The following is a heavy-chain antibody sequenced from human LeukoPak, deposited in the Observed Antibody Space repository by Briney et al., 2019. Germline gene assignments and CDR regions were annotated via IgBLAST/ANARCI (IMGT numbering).Heavy chain of an antibody. D-gene: IGHD4-23*01. V-gene: IGHV4-59*08. CDR2: IYYTGST. J-gene: IGHJ4*02. CDR3: ACLTTVVTPHYFDY. CDR1: GVSIDSYF. Sequence: SETLSLTCTVSGVSIDSYFWSWIRRPPGKGLEWIGYIYYTGSTKYNPSLQSRVTISLDTSKNQFSLKLSSVTAADTAVYYCACLTTVVTPHYFDYWGQGNMVTVSP.